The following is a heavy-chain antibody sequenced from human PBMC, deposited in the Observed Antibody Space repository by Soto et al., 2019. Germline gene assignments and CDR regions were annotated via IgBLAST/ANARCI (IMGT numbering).Heavy chain of an antibody. CDR2: ISGSGGST. Sequence: EVQLLESGGGLVQPGGSLRLSCAASGFTFSSYAMSWVRQAPGKGLEWVSAISGSGGSTYYADSVKGRFTISRDNSKNTLDLQMNSLRAEDTAVYYCAKAMEQWLVRTPVYWGQGTLVTVSS. CDR1: GFTFSSYA. J-gene: IGHJ4*02. CDR3: AKAMEQWLVRTPVY. V-gene: IGHV3-23*01. D-gene: IGHD6-19*01.